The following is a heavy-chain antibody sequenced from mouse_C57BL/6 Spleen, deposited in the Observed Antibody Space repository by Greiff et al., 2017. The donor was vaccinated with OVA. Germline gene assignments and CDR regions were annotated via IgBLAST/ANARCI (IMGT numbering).Heavy chain of an antibody. D-gene: IGHD2-1*01. J-gene: IGHJ2*01. CDR1: GFNIKDYY. Sequence: VQLKQSGAELVRPGASVKLSCTASGFNIKDYYMHWVKQRPEQGLEWIGRIDPEDGDTEYAPKFQGKATMTADTSSNTAYLQLSSLTSEDTAVYYCSVDLLDSNDYWGQGTTLTVSS. V-gene: IGHV14-1*01. CDR2: IDPEDGDT. CDR3: SVDLLDSNDY.